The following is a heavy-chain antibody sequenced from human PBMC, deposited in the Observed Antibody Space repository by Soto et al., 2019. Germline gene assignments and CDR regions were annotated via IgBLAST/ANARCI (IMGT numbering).Heavy chain of an antibody. CDR1: GFIFSDYA. J-gene: IGHJ4*02. Sequence: QVQLVESGGGVVQPGRSLRLSCAASGFIFSDYAMHWVRQAPGKGLEWVAVISYGGDNKYYADSVRGRFAISRDTLKNTLYLQMNSLNPEDTAVYHCAKARHSTSWYGVEADFWGQGTLVTVSS. D-gene: IGHD6-13*01. CDR3: AKARHSTSWYGVEADF. V-gene: IGHV3-30*09. CDR2: ISYGGDNK.